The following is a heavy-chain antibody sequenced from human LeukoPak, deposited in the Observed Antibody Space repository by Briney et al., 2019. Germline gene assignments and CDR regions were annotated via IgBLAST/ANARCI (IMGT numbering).Heavy chain of an antibody. V-gene: IGHV1-2*02. CDR3: ARDRGSSWNAHRNNWFDP. CDR2: INPNSGGT. CDR1: GYTFTGYY. J-gene: IGHJ5*02. D-gene: IGHD6-13*01. Sequence: ASVKVSCKASGYTFTGYYMHWVRQAPGQGLEWMGWINPNSGGTNYAQKFQGRVTMTRDTSISTAYMELSRLRSDDTAVYYCARDRGSSWNAHRNNWFDPWGQGTLVTVSS.